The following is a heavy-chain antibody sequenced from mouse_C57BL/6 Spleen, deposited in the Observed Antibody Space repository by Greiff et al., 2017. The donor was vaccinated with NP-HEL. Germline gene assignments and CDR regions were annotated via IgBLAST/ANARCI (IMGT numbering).Heavy chain of an antibody. Sequence: VQLQQSGAELVKPGASVKLSCKASGYTFTSYWMHWVKQRPGRGLEWIGRIDPNSGGTKYTEKFKSKATLTVDTPSSTAYMQLSSLTSEDSAVYYCSRSDWDAYAMDYWGQGTSVTVSS. J-gene: IGHJ4*01. CDR3: SRSDWDAYAMDY. V-gene: IGHV1-72*01. D-gene: IGHD4-1*01. CDR1: GYTFTSYW. CDR2: IDPNSGGT.